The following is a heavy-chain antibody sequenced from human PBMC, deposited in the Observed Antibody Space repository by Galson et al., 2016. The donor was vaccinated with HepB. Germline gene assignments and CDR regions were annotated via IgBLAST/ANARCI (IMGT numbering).Heavy chain of an antibody. CDR3: ARHPPSTYYFGSGGELDY. J-gene: IGHJ4*02. CDR2: IDPSDSYT. Sequence: QSGAEVKKPGGSLRISCKGSGYSFTSYWISWVRQMPGTGLEWMGRIDPSDSYTHYSPSFQGHVTISADNSISTAYLQWSSLKAADTAMFYFARHPPSTYYFGSGGELDYWGRGTLVTVSS. CDR1: GYSFTSYW. D-gene: IGHD3-10*01. V-gene: IGHV5-10-1*01.